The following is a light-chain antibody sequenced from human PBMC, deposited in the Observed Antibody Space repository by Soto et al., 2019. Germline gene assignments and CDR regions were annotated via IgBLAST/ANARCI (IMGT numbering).Light chain of an antibody. CDR3: QQYGRSPPLYT. CDR2: GAS. J-gene: IGKJ2*01. V-gene: IGKV3-20*01. CDR1: QSVTSNF. Sequence: ENVLTQSPGTLSLSPGERATLSCRASQSVTSNFLAWYQQKPGQAPRLLIYGASTRAAGVPDRFSGSGSGTDFHLTITGLEPEDFAVYYCQQYGRSPPLYTFGQGTKL.